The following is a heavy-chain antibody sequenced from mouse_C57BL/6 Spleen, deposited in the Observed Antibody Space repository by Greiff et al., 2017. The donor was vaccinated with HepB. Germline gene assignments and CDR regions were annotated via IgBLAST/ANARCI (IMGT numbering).Heavy chain of an antibody. CDR3: ARDYGYYVDY. D-gene: IGHD2-2*01. Sequence: DVKLVESGGGLVKPGGSLKLSCAASGFTFSDYGMHWVRQAPEKGLEWVAYISSGSSTIYYADTVKGRFTISRDNAKNTLFLQMTSLRSEDTAMYYCARDYGYYVDYWGQGTTLTVSS. J-gene: IGHJ2*01. CDR2: ISSGSSTI. CDR1: GFTFSDYG. V-gene: IGHV5-17*01.